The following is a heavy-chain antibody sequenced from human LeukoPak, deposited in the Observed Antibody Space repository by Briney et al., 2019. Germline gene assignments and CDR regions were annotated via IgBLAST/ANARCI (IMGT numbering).Heavy chain of an antibody. D-gene: IGHD3-22*01. CDR3: ARGQFRLSDYDSSGFDY. CDR2: ISYDGSNK. J-gene: IGHJ4*02. CDR1: GFTFSSYG. V-gene: IGHV3-30*03. Sequence: GGPLRLSCEASGFTFSSYGMHWVRQAPGKGLEWVAVISYDGSNKYYADSVKGRFTISRDNSKNTLYLQMNSLGAEDTAVYYCARGQFRLSDYDSSGFDYWGQGTLVTVSS.